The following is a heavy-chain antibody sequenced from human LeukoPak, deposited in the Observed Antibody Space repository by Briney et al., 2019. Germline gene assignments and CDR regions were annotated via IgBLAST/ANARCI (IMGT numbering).Heavy chain of an antibody. J-gene: IGHJ4*02. CDR3: ARRYDYVWGSYRYSTVGTLFDY. CDR2: IYYSGST. V-gene: IGHV4-59*12. CDR1: GGSISSYY. Sequence: SETLSLTCTVSGGSISSYYWSWIRQPPGKGLEWIGYIYYSGSTDYNPSLKSRVTISVDTSKNQFSLKLSSVTAADTAVYYCARRYDYVWGSYRYSTVGTLFDYWGQGTLVTVSS. D-gene: IGHD3-16*02.